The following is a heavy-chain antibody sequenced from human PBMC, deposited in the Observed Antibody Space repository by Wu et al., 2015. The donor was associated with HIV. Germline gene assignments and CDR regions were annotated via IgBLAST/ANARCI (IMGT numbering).Heavy chain of an antibody. J-gene: IGHJ4*02. D-gene: IGHD1-26*01. CDR1: GYTFDRYG. CDR2: IIPIFGTA. V-gene: IGHV1-69*05. CDR3: ARDRLKADGGSYLRPSNYFDY. Sequence: QAQLVQSGPEVKKPGASVKLSCKASGYTFDRYGISWVRQAPGQGFEWMGGIIPIFGTANYAQKFQGRVTITTDESTSTAYMELSSLRSEDTAVYYCARDRLKADGGSYLRPSNYFDYWGQGTLVTGLL.